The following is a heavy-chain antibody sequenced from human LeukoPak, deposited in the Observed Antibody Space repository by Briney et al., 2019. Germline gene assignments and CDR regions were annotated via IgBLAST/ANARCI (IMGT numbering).Heavy chain of an antibody. D-gene: IGHD2-15*01. V-gene: IGHV4-4*07. Sequence: SETLSLTCTVSGGSISSYYWSWIRQPAGKGLEWVGRIYTSGSTSYNPSLKSRVTISVDTSKNNFSLKMNSVTAADTAVYYCASTGGYCSGGYCYSYGALDYGGQGTRVIVSA. J-gene: IGHJ4*02. CDR1: GGSISSYY. CDR3: ASTGGYCSGGYCYSYGALDY. CDR2: IYTSGST.